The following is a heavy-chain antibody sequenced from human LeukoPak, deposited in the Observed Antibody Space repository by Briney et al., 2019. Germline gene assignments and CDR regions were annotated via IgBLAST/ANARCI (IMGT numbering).Heavy chain of an antibody. Sequence: GGSLRLSCAASGFTFSSYSMNWDRQAPGKGLEWVSYISSSSSTIYYADSVKGRFTISRDNAKNSLYLQMNSLRAEDTAVYYCAKDWGSSDWYNWFDPWGQGTLVTVSS. CDR3: AKDWGSSDWYNWFDP. V-gene: IGHV3-48*01. CDR1: GFTFSSYS. CDR2: ISSSSSTI. D-gene: IGHD6-19*01. J-gene: IGHJ5*02.